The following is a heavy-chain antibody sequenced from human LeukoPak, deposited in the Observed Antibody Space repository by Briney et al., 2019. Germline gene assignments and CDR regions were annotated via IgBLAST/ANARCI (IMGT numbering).Heavy chain of an antibody. D-gene: IGHD6-13*01. J-gene: IGHJ4*02. CDR1: GFDFSSYG. V-gene: IGHV3-33*08. CDR2: IWSDASNQ. Sequence: GGSLRLSCAGPGFDFSSYGMSWVRQAPGKGLDWVAMIWSDASNQYYADSVKGRFTISRDNSKNTLYLQLNSLRAEGTAVYYCATERDSSWTFDSWGQGTLVTVSS. CDR3: ATERDSSWTFDS.